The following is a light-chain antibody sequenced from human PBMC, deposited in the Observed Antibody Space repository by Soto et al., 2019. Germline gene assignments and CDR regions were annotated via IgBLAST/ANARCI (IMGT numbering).Light chain of an antibody. CDR3: QQTYTFPHT. CDR1: QVISTS. Sequence: GESVTITCRASQVISTSLAWYQVKPGKAPKLLIYAASTLESGVPSRFSATVSGTEFSLTITSLQPEDFATYYCQQTYTFPHTFGQGTKVDIK. CDR2: AAS. J-gene: IGKJ2*01. V-gene: IGKV1-9*01.